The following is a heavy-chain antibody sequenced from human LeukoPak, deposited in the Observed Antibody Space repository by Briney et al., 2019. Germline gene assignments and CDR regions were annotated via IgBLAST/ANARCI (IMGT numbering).Heavy chain of an antibody. CDR1: GYTFTSYD. V-gene: IGHV1-8*01. D-gene: IGHD2/OR15-2a*01. J-gene: IGHJ5*02. CDR3: ARPNFLSWFDP. CDR2: MNPNSGNT. Sequence: ASVKVSCKAPGYTFTSYDINWVRQATGQGPEWMGWMNPNSGNTGYAQKFQGRVTMTRNTSISTAYMELSSLRSEDTAVYYCARPNFLSWFDPWGQGTLVTVSS.